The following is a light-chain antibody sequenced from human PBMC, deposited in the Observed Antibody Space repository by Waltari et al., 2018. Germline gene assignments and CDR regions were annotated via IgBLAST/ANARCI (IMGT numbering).Light chain of an antibody. CDR3: QQYYTTLYT. Sequence: DIVMTQSPDSLAVSLGERATINCKSSQSLLYTSNNKNYLAWYQQKPGQPPKLLVYWASTRESGVPDRFSGSGSGTDFTLTISSLQAEDVAVYYCQQYYTTLYTFGQGTKL. CDR1: QSLLYTSNNKNY. J-gene: IGKJ2*01. CDR2: WAS. V-gene: IGKV4-1*01.